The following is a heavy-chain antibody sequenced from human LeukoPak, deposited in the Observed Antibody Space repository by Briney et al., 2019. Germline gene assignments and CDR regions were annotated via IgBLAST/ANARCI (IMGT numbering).Heavy chain of an antibody. J-gene: IGHJ4*02. CDR1: GGSISSYF. CDR2: IYDSGST. CDR3: ARNLIPEQLVMNF. D-gene: IGHD6-13*01. Sequence: SETLSLTCTVSGGSISSYFWSWIRQPPGKGLEWIGYIYDSGSTNYNPSLKSRVTISVDTSKNRFSLKLSSVTAADTAVYYCARNLIPEQLVMNFWGQGTLVTVSS. V-gene: IGHV4-59*01.